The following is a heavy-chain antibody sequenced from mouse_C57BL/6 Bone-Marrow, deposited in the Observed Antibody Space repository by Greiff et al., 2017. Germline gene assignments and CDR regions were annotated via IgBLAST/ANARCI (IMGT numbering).Heavy chain of an antibody. CDR2: IYPGSGST. J-gene: IGHJ4*01. V-gene: IGHV1-55*01. CDR1: GYTFTSYW. CDR3: ASKWLLRYAMDY. Sequence: QVQLQQPGAELVKPGASVKMSCKASGYTFTSYWITWVKQRPGQGLEWIGDIYPGSGSTNYNEKFKSKATITADTSSNTAYLQLSSLTSEDTAIYYCASKWLLRYAMDYWGQGTSVTVSS. D-gene: IGHD2-3*01.